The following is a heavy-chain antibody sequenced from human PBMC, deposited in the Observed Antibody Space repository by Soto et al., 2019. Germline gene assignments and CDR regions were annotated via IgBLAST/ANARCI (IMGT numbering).Heavy chain of an antibody. V-gene: IGHV5-51*01. CDR2: IYPGDSDT. D-gene: IGHD2-8*01. Sequence: GESLKISYKGSGYRFSSYWMAWVRQMPGKGLEWMGIIYPGDSDTRYSPSFQGQVTMSVDKSNNTAYLHWSSLKASDTAMYYCARQGSNGAYYYYGMDVWGQGTTVTVYS. CDR3: ARQGSNGAYYYYGMDV. CDR1: GYRFSSYW. J-gene: IGHJ6*02.